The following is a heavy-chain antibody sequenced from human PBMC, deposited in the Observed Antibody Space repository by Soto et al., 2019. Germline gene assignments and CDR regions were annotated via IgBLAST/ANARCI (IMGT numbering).Heavy chain of an antibody. CDR2: ISYDGSNK. CDR1: GFTFSSYG. D-gene: IGHD2-15*01. J-gene: IGHJ4*02. CDR3: AKVRFRVVLAATLPAY. V-gene: IGHV3-30*18. Sequence: QVQLVESGGGVVQPGRSLRLSCAASGFTFSSYGMHWVRQAPGKGLEWVAVISYDGSNKYYADSVKGRFTISRDNSKNTLYLQMNSLRAEHTAVYYCAKVRFRVVLAATLPAYWGQGTLVTVSS.